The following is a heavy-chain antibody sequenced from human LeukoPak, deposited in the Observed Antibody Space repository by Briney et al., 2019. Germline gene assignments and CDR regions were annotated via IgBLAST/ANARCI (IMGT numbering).Heavy chain of an antibody. CDR1: GYTFTSYG. Sequence: RASVTVSYKASGYTFTSYGISWVRQAPGQGLEWMGWISAYNGNTNYAQKLQGRVTMTTDTSTSTAYMELRSLRSDDTAVYYCARGPYYGSGSWYNYYMDVWGKGTTVTVSS. CDR2: ISAYNGNT. V-gene: IGHV1-18*01. D-gene: IGHD3-10*01. J-gene: IGHJ6*03. CDR3: ARGPYYGSGSWYNYYMDV.